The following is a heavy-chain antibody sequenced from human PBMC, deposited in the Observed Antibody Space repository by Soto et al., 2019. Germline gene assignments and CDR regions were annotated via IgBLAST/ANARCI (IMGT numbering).Heavy chain of an antibody. CDR1: GGTFSSYA. CDR3: ARDFLNNDYGDYVLE. D-gene: IGHD4-17*01. Sequence: AASVKVSCKASGGTFSSYAISWVRQAPGQGLEWMGGIIPIFGTANYAQKFQGRVTITADESTSTAYMELSSLRSEDTAVYYCARDFLNNDYGDYVLEWGQGTLVTVSS. V-gene: IGHV1-69*13. J-gene: IGHJ4*02. CDR2: IIPIFGTA.